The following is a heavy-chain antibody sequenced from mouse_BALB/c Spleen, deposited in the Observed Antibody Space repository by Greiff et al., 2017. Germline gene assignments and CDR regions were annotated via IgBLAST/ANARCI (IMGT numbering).Heavy chain of an antibody. CDR1: GYTFTNYW. CDR2: IYPGGGYT. V-gene: IGHV1-63*02. CDR3: AREDYDRAWFAY. J-gene: IGHJ3*01. Sequence: VQLQQSGAELVRPGTSVKISCKASGYTFTNYWLGWVKQRPGHGLEWIGDIYPGGGYTNYNEKFKGKATLTADTSSSTAYMQLSSLTSEDSAVYFCAREDYDRAWFAYWGQGTLVTVSA. D-gene: IGHD2-4*01.